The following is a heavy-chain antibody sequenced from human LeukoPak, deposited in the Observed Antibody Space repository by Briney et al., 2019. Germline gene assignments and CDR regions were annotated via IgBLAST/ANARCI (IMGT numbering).Heavy chain of an antibody. CDR2: IKKDGSEK. CDR1: GFPFSTYW. CDR3: ASQSSGLFAY. D-gene: IGHD3-10*01. J-gene: IGHJ4*02. V-gene: IGHV3-7*05. Sequence: GGSLRLSCAASGFPFSTYWMSWVRQDPGKGLEWVANIKKDGSEKYYVDSVKGRFTISRDNAKNSLYLQMNSLRAEDTAVYCCASQSSGLFAYWGQGTLVTVSS.